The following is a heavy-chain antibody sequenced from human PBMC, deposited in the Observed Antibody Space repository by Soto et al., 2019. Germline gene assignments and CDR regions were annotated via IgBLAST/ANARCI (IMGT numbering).Heavy chain of an antibody. CDR2: ISYDGSSK. V-gene: IGHV3-30*18. CDR3: SKDRRGGRAVLDS. J-gene: IGHJ4*02. Sequence: GGSLRLSCAGSGFSFINYGMHWAGQAPGKGLEWVAVISYDGSSKYHADSVKGRFTISRDNSKNTLHLQMNSLRAEDTAVYYCSKDRRGGRAVLDSWGQGTPVTVSS. D-gene: IGHD2-8*01. CDR1: GFSFINYG.